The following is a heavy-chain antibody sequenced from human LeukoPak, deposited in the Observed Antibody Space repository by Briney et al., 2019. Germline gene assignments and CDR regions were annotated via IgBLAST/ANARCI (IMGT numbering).Heavy chain of an antibody. CDR3: ASPPPYVAAEYFQH. CDR1: GDTFTNYW. J-gene: IGHJ1*01. D-gene: IGHD1-14*01. Sequence: GESLKISCEGSGDTFTNYWIGWVRQMPGKGLEWVGIIYPGDSDTRYSPSFQGQVTISADKSISTAYLQWSSLEASDTAIYYCASPPPYVAAEYFQHWGQGTLVTASS. V-gene: IGHV5-51*01. CDR2: IYPGDSDT.